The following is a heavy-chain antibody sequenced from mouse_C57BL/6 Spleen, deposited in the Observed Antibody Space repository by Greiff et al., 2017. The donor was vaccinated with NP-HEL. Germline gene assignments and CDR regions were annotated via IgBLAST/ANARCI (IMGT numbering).Heavy chain of an antibody. Sequence: VKLQESGAELVKPGASVKMSCKASGYTFTSYWITWVKQRPGQGLEWSGDIYPGSGSTNYNEKFKSKATLTVDTSSSTAYMQLSSLTSEDSAVYYCARGYHWYFDVWGTGTTVTVSS. V-gene: IGHV1-55*01. CDR1: GYTFTSYW. CDR2: IYPGSGST. J-gene: IGHJ1*03. CDR3: ARGYHWYFDV.